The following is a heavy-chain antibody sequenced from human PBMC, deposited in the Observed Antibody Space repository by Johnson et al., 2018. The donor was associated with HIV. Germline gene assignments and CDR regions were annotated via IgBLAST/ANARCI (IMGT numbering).Heavy chain of an antibody. J-gene: IGHJ3*02. Sequence: QVTLVESGGGVVQPGRSLRLSCAASGFTFSSYAMHWVRQDPGKGLESVAVISYALRHKYYADSVKGRFTISRDNSKYPLYLQMKSLRAEDTAVYYCARALTTDALGIWGQGTMVTVSA. CDR2: ISYALRHK. D-gene: IGHD4-17*01. CDR3: ARALTTDALGI. V-gene: IGHV3-30*04. CDR1: GFTFSSYA.